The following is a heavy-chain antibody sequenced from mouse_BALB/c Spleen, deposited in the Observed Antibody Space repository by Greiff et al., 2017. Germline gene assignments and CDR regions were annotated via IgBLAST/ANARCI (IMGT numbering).Heavy chain of an antibody. CDR1: GYSFTSYW. CDR3: ASSDWNAMDY. CDR2: IDPSDSET. Sequence: QVQLQQSGPQLVRPGASVKISCKASGYSFTSYWMHWVKQRPGQGLEWIGMIDPSDSETHYNQKFKDKAILTVDKSSSTAYMQLSSLTSEDSAVYYCASSDWNAMDYWGQGTSVTVSS. V-gene: IGHV1-52*01. J-gene: IGHJ4*01. D-gene: IGHD2-13*01.